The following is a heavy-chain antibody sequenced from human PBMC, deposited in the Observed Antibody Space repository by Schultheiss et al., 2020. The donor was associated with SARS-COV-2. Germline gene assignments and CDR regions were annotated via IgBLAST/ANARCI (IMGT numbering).Heavy chain of an antibody. J-gene: IGHJ6*03. D-gene: IGHD2-15*01. Sequence: GGSLRLSCAASGFTLSSSAMQWVRQAPGKGLEYVSAISDNGGSTYYANSVKGRFTISRDNSKNTLYLQMGSLRAEDMGVYYCARVVCSGGSCSSWGYFYYYMDVWGKGTTVTVSS. CDR1: GFTLSSSA. CDR2: ISDNGGST. V-gene: IGHV3-64*01. CDR3: ARVVCSGGSCSSWGYFYYYMDV.